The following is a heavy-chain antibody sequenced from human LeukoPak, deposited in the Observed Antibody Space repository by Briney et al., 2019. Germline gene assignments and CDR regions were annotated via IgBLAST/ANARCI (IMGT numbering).Heavy chain of an antibody. CDR2: IYYSGST. D-gene: IGHD3-10*01. V-gene: IGHV4-31*03. J-gene: IGHJ5*02. Sequence: SETVSLTCTVSGGSISSGGYYWSWIRQHPGKGLEWIGYIYYSGSTYYNPSLKSRVTISVDTSKNQFSLKLSSVTAADTAVYYCAREQRYYYGSGSPLGPWGQGTLVTVSS. CDR1: GGSISSGGYY. CDR3: AREQRYYYGSGSPLGP.